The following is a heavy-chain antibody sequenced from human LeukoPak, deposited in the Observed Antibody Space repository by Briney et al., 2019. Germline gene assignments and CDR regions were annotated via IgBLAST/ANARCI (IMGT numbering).Heavy chain of an antibody. Sequence: GASVKVSCKASGYTFTGYYMHWVRQAPGQGLEWMGWINPNSGGTNYAQKFRGRVTMTRDTSISTAYMELSRLRSDDTAVYYCARSWGFCSGYSCYPIDHWGQGTLVTVSS. D-gene: IGHD2-15*01. CDR3: ARSWGFCSGYSCYPIDH. V-gene: IGHV1-2*02. CDR1: GYTFTGYY. J-gene: IGHJ4*02. CDR2: INPNSGGT.